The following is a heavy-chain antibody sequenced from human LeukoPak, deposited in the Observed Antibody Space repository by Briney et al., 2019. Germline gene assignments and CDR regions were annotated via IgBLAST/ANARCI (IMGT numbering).Heavy chain of an antibody. Sequence: PGGSLRLSCAASGFTFSSYGMHWVRQAPGKGLEWVAVIWYDGSNKYYADSVKGRFSISRDNAKNALYLQMNSLRAEDTAVFYCARELSGSISRHFDYWGQGTLVTVSS. CDR2: IWYDGSNK. CDR3: ARELSGSISRHFDY. CDR1: GFTFSSYG. V-gene: IGHV3-33*01. J-gene: IGHJ4*02. D-gene: IGHD2-15*01.